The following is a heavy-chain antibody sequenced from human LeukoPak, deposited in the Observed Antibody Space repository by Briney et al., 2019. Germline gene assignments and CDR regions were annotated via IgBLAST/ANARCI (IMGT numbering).Heavy chain of an antibody. D-gene: IGHD3-16*01. J-gene: IGHJ3*02. V-gene: IGHV4-59*01. Sequence: SETLSLTCTVSGGSISSYYWSWIRQPPGKGLEWIGYIYYSGSTDYNPSLKSRVTISVDTSKNQFSLRLSSVTAADTAVYYCARKRGGLLCLGEKIDVFDIGGKGKRVTV. CDR1: GGSISSYY. CDR3: ARKRGGLLCLGEKIDVFDI. CDR2: IYYSGST.